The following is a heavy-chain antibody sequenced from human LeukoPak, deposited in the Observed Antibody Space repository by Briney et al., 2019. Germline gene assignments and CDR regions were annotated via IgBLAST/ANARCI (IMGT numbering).Heavy chain of an antibody. D-gene: IGHD1-26*01. Sequence: PGRSLRLSCAASGFTLSSYGMHWVRQAPGKGLEWVAVIWYDGSNKYYADSVKGRFTISRDNSKNALYLQMNSLRAEDTAVYYCARDIVGATLYYYYYYGMDVWGQGTTVTVSS. J-gene: IGHJ6*02. CDR1: GFTLSSYG. CDR2: IWYDGSNK. V-gene: IGHV3-33*01. CDR3: ARDIVGATLYYYYYYGMDV.